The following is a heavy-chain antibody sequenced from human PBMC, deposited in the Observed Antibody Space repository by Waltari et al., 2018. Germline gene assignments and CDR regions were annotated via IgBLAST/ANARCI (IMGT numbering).Heavy chain of an antibody. CDR1: GYSFTSYW. J-gene: IGHJ5*02. D-gene: IGHD1-20*01. V-gene: IGHV5-10-1*03. CDR3: ARLYNTNPSFRENWFDP. Sequence: EVQLVQSGAEVKKPGESLRISCKGSGYSFTSYWINWVRQMPGKGLEWMGRIDPSDSYTHYRPSVQGHVTSPADKSISTAYLQWSSLKASDTAMYYCARLYNTNPSFRENWFDPWGQGTLVTVSS. CDR2: IDPSDSYT.